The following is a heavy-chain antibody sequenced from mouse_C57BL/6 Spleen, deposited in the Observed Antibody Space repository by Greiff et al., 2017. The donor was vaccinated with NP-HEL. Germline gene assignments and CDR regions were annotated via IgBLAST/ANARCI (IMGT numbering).Heavy chain of an antibody. CDR2: IDPETGGT. J-gene: IGHJ3*01. V-gene: IGHV1-15*01. CDR3: TRREDLEGWFAD. Sequence: QVQLQQSGAELVRPGASVTLSCKASGYTFTDYEMHWVKQTPVHGLEWIGAIDPETGGTAYNQKFKGKAILTADKSSSTAYMGLRSLTSEDSAVYDCTRREDLEGWFADWGQGTLVTVSA. CDR1: GYTFTDYE.